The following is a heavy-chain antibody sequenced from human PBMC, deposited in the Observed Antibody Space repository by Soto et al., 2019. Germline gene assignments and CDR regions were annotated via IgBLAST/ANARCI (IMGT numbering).Heavy chain of an antibody. Sequence: GGSLRLSCGASGFTFSSYGMHWVRQAPGKGLEWVSAISTTGGSTYYADSVRGRFTISRDNSQNTLSLQMNSLRAEDTAVYYCARPDGATYNFRYWGQGTLVTVSS. D-gene: IGHD1-1*01. J-gene: IGHJ4*02. V-gene: IGHV3-23*01. CDR2: ISTTGGST. CDR3: ARPDGATYNFRY. CDR1: GFTFSSYG.